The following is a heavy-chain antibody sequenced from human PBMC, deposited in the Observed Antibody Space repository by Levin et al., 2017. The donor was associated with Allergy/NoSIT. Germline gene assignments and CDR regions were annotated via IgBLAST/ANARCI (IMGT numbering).Heavy chain of an antibody. CDR3: ARGGPSVVGPTYY. J-gene: IGHJ4*02. D-gene: IGHD1-26*01. V-gene: IGHV3-30*04. CDR2: ISYDGSNK. CDR1: GFTFSSYA. Sequence: PGGSLRLSCAASGFTFSSYAMHWVRQAPGKGLEWVAVISYDGSNKYYADSVKGRFTISRDNSKNTLYLQVNSLRPEDTAVYYCARGGPSVVGPTYYWGQGTLVTVSS.